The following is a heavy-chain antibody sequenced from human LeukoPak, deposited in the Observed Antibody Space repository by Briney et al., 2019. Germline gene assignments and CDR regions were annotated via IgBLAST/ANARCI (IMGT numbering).Heavy chain of an antibody. J-gene: IGHJ5*02. V-gene: IGHV3-7*01. Sequence: GGSLRLSCAASGFTFTTYWMSWVRQLPGKGLEWVANINQDGAEKYYVDSVKGRFTISRDNAKNSLDLQMNSLRAEDTAVYYCARSAVPAATLSWFDPWGQGTLVTVSS. CDR3: ARSAVPAATLSWFDP. D-gene: IGHD2-2*01. CDR2: INQDGAEK. CDR1: GFTFTTYW.